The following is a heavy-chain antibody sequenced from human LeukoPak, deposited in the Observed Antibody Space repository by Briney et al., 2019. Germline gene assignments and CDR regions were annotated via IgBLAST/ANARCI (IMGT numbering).Heavy chain of an antibody. V-gene: IGHV1-69*04. J-gene: IGHJ4*02. D-gene: IGHD6-19*01. CDR1: GGTFSSYA. CDR2: IIPILGIA. CDR3: ARDSSGYSSGWYRIDY. Sequence: SVKVSCKACGGTFSSYAISWVRQAPGQWLEWMGRIIPILGIANYAQKFQGRVTITADKSTSTAYMELSSLRSEDTAVYYCARDSSGYSSGWYRIDYWGQGTLVTVSS.